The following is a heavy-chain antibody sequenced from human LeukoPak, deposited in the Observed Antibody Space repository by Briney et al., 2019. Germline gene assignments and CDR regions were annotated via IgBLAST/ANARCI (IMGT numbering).Heavy chain of an antibody. CDR1: GFTFDDYA. D-gene: IGHD3-9*01. Sequence: PGRSLRLSCAASGFTFDDYAMHWVRQAPGKGLEWVSGISWNSGSIGYADSVKGRFTISRDNAKNSLYLQMNSLRAEDTALYYCAKQGTELRYFVYWGQGTLVTVSS. CDR3: AKQGTELRYFVY. V-gene: IGHV3-9*01. J-gene: IGHJ4*02. CDR2: ISWNSGSI.